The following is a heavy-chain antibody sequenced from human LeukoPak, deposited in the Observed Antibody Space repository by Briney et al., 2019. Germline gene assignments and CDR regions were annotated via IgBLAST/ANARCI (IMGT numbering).Heavy chain of an antibody. V-gene: IGHV3-23*01. J-gene: IGHJ4*02. CDR1: GFTFSSYA. D-gene: IGHD3-22*01. CDR3: AKDSIITMIVVVILDY. Sequence: GGSLRLSCAASGFTFSSYAMHWVRQAPGKGLEWVSAISGSGGSTYYADSVKGRFTISRDNSKNTLYLQMNSLRAEDTAVYYCAKDSIITMIVVVILDYWGQGTLVTVSS. CDR2: ISGSGGST.